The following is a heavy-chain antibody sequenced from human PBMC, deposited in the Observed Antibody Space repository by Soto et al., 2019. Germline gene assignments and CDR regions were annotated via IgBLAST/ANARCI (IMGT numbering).Heavy chain of an antibody. CDR2: ISGSGSST. D-gene: IGHD2-21*01. CDR1: GFAFSIYA. Sequence: PGGSLRLSCAASGFAFSIYAMSWVRQAPGKGLEWVASISGSGSSTYSADSVKGRFTISRDNSKIMLYLQMNSLRAEDTAIYYCAKCDGDYRYYYYGMDVWGQGTTVTVS. V-gene: IGHV3-23*01. J-gene: IGHJ6*02. CDR3: AKCDGDYRYYYYGMDV.